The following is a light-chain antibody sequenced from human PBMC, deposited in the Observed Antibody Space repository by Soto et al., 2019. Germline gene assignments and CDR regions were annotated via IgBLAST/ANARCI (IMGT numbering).Light chain of an antibody. V-gene: IGKV1-5*03. CDR2: EAS. J-gene: IGKJ4*01. Sequence: DIQMTQSPSTLSASVGDRVTITCRASQSIGRWLAWFQQKPGKAPNLLIYEASTLESGVPSRFSGSGSGTEFTLTISSLQPEDFATYYCQQLNSYPLTFGGGTKVDIK. CDR3: QQLNSYPLT. CDR1: QSIGRW.